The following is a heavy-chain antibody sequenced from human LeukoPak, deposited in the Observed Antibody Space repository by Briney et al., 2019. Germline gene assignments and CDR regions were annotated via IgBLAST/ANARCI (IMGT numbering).Heavy chain of an antibody. Sequence: SETLSLTCTVSGGSISSSSYCWGWIRQAPGKGLEWIGEINHSGSTNYNPSLKSRVTISVDTSKNQFSLKLSSVTAADTAVYYCARGSWYYGYWGQGTLVTVSS. CDR3: ARGSWYYGY. D-gene: IGHD6-13*01. J-gene: IGHJ4*02. CDR1: GGSISSSSYC. V-gene: IGHV4-39*01. CDR2: INHSGST.